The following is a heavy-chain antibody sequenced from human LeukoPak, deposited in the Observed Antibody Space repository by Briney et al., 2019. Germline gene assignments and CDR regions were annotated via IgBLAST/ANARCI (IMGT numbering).Heavy chain of an antibody. CDR3: ARDLGYSYGYFDY. D-gene: IGHD5-18*01. CDR1: GGSFSGYY. J-gene: IGHJ4*02. Sequence: SETLSLTCAVYGGSFSGYYWSWIRQPPGKGLEWIGEINHSGSTNYNPSLKSRVTISVDTSKNQFSLKLSSVTAADTAVYYCARDLGYSYGYFDYWGQGTLVTVSS. CDR2: INHSGST. V-gene: IGHV4-34*01.